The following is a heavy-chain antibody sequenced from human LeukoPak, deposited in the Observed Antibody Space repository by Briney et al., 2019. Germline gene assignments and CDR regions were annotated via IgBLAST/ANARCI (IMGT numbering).Heavy chain of an antibody. J-gene: IGHJ2*01. CDR3: AKAPTPSVAGASSYWYFDL. D-gene: IGHD6-19*01. CDR2: IKQDGSEK. CDR1: GFTFSSHW. V-gene: IGHV3-7*01. Sequence: GGSLRLSCAASGFTFSSHWMSWVRQAPGKGLEWVANIKQDGSEKYYVDSVKGRFTISRDNAKNSLYLQMNSLRAEDTAVYYCAKAPTPSVAGASSYWYFDLWGRGTLVTVSS.